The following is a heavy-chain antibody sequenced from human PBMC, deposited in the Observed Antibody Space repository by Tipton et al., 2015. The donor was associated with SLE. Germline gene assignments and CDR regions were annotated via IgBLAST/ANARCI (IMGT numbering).Heavy chain of an antibody. CDR2: ARNGANRYTT. V-gene: IGHV3-72*01. D-gene: IGHD6-19*01. CDR3: AKDPWVGGWYGPYGMDV. CDR1: GFRFSDHY. J-gene: IGHJ6*02. Sequence: SLRLSCAGSGFRFSDHYMDWVRQAPGMGLEWVGRARNGANRYTTEYAASVKGRFTLARDDSKDSMWLQMHSLRAEDTAVYYCAKDPWVGGWYGPYGMDVWGQGTTVTVSS.